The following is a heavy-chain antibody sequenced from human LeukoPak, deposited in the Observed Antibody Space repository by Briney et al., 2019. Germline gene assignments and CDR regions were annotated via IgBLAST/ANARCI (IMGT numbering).Heavy chain of an antibody. D-gene: IGHD3-10*01. V-gene: IGHV4-59*11. CDR3: ARVSPYGSDYYYYYMDV. CDR2: IYYSGST. J-gene: IGHJ6*03. CDR1: GGSISSHC. Sequence: SETLSLTCTVSGGSISSHCWSWIRQPPGKGLGWIGYIYYSGSTNYNPSLKSRVTISVDTSKNQFSLRLSSVTAADTAVYYCARVSPYGSDYYYYYMDVWGKGTTVTASS.